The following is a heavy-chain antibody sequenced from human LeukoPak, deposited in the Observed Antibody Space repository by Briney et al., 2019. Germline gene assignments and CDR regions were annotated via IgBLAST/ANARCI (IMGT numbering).Heavy chain of an antibody. D-gene: IGHD2-2*01. CDR1: GYSFTAFY. Sequence: ASVKVSCKASGYSFTAFYIHWVRQAPGQGLEWMGWINPNSGGTNYAQKFQGRVTMTRDTSISTAYMELSSLRSDDTAVYYCARRGCSTSCYAPDYWGQGILVTVSS. V-gene: IGHV1-2*02. J-gene: IGHJ4*02. CDR3: ARRGCSTSCYAPDY. CDR2: INPNSGGT.